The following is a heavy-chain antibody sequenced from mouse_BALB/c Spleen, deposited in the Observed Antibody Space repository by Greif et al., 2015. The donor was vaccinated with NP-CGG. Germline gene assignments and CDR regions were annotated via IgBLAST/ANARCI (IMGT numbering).Heavy chain of an antibody. D-gene: IGHD2-14*01. J-gene: IGHJ1*01. CDR3: ARVDYRYPYWYFDV. V-gene: IGHV2-9*02. CDR2: IWAGGST. Sequence: VKLQESGPGLVAPSQSLSITCTVSGFSLTSYGVHWVRQPPGKGLEWLGVIWAGGSTNYNSALMSRLSISKDNSKSQVFLKMNRLQTDDTAMYYCARVDYRYPYWYFDVWGAGTTVTVSS. CDR1: GFSLTSYG.